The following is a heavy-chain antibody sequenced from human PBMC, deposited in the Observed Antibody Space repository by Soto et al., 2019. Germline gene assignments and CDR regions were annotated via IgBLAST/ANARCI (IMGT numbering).Heavy chain of an antibody. V-gene: IGHV3-33*01. J-gene: IGHJ4*02. Sequence: RRALRLSCTASAFTFSSDRMHWVRQAPGKGLEWVAVIWYDGSNKYYADSVKGRFTISRDNSKNTLYLQMNSLRAEDTAVYYGERAYSIDYYDSSGFDHWGQGT. CDR3: ERAYSIDYYDSSGFDH. CDR2: IWYDGSNK. CDR1: AFTFSSDR. D-gene: IGHD3-22*01.